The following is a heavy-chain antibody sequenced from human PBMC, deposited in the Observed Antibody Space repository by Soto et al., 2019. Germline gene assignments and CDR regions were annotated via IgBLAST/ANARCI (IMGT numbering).Heavy chain of an antibody. D-gene: IGHD3-10*01. CDR2: IITFFGAA. Sequence: QVQLVQSGAEVRKPGSSVRVSCKASGGRFSAYAFNWMRQAPGQGLEWLGGIITFFGAAMYAEKFQGRVTITADELTTTADMELSGLSSEDAAVSSCARGGKDRSRGYGMDVWGQGTTVTLSS. CDR1: GGRFSAYA. CDR3: ARGGKDRSRGYGMDV. V-gene: IGHV1-69*01. J-gene: IGHJ6*02.